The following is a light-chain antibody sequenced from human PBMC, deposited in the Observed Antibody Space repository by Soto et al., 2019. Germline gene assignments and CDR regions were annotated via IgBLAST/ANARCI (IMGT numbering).Light chain of an antibody. CDR2: EGS. Sequence: ALTQPASVSGSPGQSITISCTGTSSDVGSYNLVSWYQQHPGKAPKLMIYEGSKRPSGVSNRFSGSKSGNTASLTISGLQAEDEADYYCCSYAGSSTPYVFGTGTKGTVL. CDR1: SSDVGSYNL. CDR3: CSYAGSSTPYV. V-gene: IGLV2-23*01. J-gene: IGLJ1*01.